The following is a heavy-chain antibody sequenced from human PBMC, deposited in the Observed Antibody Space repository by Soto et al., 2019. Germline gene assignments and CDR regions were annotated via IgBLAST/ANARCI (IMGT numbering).Heavy chain of an antibody. V-gene: IGHV4-34*01. CDR1: GGSFSGYY. J-gene: IGHJ3*02. CDR2: INHSGST. Sequence: QVQLQQWGAGLLKPSETQSLTCAVYGGSFSGYYWSWIRQPPGKGLEWIGEINHSGSTNYNPSLKSRVTISVDTSKNQFSLKLSSVTAADTAVYYCARVYIVVGDIWGQGTMVTVSS. D-gene: IGHD2-21*01. CDR3: ARVYIVVGDI.